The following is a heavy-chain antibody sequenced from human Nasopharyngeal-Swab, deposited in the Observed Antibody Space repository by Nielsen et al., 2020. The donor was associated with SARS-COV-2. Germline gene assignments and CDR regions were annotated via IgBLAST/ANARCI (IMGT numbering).Heavy chain of an antibody. CDR1: GFTFSSYS. D-gene: IGHD3-22*01. Sequence: GGSLRLSCAASGFTFSSYSMNWVRQAPGKGLEWVSYISSSSTIYYADSVKGRFTISRDNAKNSLYLQMNSLRDEDTAVYYCAREGHDSSEGYAFDIWGQGTMVTVSS. CDR3: AREGHDSSEGYAFDI. J-gene: IGHJ3*02. V-gene: IGHV3-48*02. CDR2: ISSSSTI.